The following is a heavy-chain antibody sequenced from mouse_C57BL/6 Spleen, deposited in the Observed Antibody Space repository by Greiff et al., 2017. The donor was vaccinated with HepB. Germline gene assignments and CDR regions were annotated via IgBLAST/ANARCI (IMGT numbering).Heavy chain of an antibody. CDR2: INPNNGGT. CDR1: GYTFTDYY. J-gene: IGHJ2*01. CDR3: ARWAWPRDY. Sequence: VQLQQSGPELVKPGASVKISCKASGYTFTDYYMNWVKQSHGKSLEWIGDINPNNGGTSYNQKFKGKATLTVDKSSSTAYMELRSLTSEDSAVYYWARWAWPRDYWGKGTTLTVSS. D-gene: IGHD6-1*01. V-gene: IGHV1-26*01.